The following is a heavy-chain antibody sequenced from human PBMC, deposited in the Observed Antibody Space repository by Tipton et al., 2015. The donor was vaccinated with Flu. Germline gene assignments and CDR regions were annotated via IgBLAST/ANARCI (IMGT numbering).Heavy chain of an antibody. V-gene: IGHV4-31*03. J-gene: IGHJ2*01. CDR2: IYYIGST. D-gene: IGHD4-17*01. Sequence: TPSLTCTVSGGPISSGGDYWSWIRQHPGKGLEWIGHIYYIGSTYYNPSLKSRVTISVDTSKNQFSLKLSSLTAADTAVYYCARMEWTVTTPRYFDLWGRGTLVTVSS. CDR1: GGPISSGGDY. CDR3: ARMEWTVTTPRYFDL.